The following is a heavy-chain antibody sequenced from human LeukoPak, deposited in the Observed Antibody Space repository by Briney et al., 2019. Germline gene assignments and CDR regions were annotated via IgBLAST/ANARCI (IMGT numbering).Heavy chain of an antibody. D-gene: IGHD6-19*01. CDR3: ARVLYSSGWYGEHNWFDP. J-gene: IGHJ5*02. CDR1: GGSISSYY. Sequence: SETLSLTCTVSGGSISSYYWSWIRQPAGKGLEWIGRIYTSGSTNYNPSLKSRVTMSVDTSENQFSLKLSSVTAADTAVYYCARVLYSSGWYGEHNWFDPWGQGTLVTVSS. CDR2: IYTSGST. V-gene: IGHV4-4*07.